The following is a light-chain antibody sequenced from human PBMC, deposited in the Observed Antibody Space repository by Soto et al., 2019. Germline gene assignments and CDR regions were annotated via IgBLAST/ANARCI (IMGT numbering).Light chain of an antibody. CDR1: SSDVGGYNY. J-gene: IGLJ2*01. CDR3: SSYTSSSTLV. CDR2: DVS. Sequence: QSALTQPASVSGSPGQSITISRTGTSSDVGGYNYVSWYQQHPGKAPKLMIYDVSNRPSGVSNCFSGSKSGNTASLTISGLQAEDEADYYCSSYTSSSTLVFGGGTKLTVL. V-gene: IGLV2-14*01.